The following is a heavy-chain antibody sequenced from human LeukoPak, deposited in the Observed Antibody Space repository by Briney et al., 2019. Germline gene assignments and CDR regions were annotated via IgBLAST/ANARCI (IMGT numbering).Heavy chain of an antibody. Sequence: SETLSLTCTVSIGSLSSSSYYWAWIRQPPGRGRECIGSNYYSGSNSFNPSLKSRFTISVKTSKNQFFLKLSSVTAGDTAVYYSAREGSSWYKTNWYFDLWGRGTLVTVSS. J-gene: IGHJ2*01. CDR2: NYYSGSN. V-gene: IGHV4-39*02. CDR3: AREGSSWYKTNWYFDL. CDR1: IGSLSSSSYY. D-gene: IGHD6-13*01.